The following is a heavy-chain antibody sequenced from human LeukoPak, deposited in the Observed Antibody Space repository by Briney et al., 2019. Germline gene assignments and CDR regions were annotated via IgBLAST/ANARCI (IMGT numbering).Heavy chain of an antibody. D-gene: IGHD1-1*01. V-gene: IGHV3-48*04. J-gene: IGHJ4*02. CDR2: ISTRSITI. CDR3: ARDDDNFPLDH. Sequence: GGSLRLSCAASGFTFSSYSMNWVHQAPGKGLEWVSYISTRSITIYYADSVKGRFTISRDDAKNSLSLQMNGLRVEDTAVYYCARDDDNFPLDHWGQGTLVTVSS. CDR1: GFTFSSYS.